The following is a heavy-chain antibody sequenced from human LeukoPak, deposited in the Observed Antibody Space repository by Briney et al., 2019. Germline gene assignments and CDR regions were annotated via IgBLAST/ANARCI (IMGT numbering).Heavy chain of an antibody. J-gene: IGHJ4*02. D-gene: IGHD3-3*01. CDR2: IYYTGSTFFYTGNT. Sequence: SETLSLTCTVSGGSIRGFYWNWIRHPPGKGLEWIGYIYYTGSTFFYTGNTNYNPSLKSRTTISAGTSKNRFSLKLTSVIAADTAVYYCARGVVGAGDLLYYFDHWGQGTRVTVSS. CDR3: ARGVVGAGDLLYYFDH. V-gene: IGHV4-59*01. CDR1: GGSIRGFY.